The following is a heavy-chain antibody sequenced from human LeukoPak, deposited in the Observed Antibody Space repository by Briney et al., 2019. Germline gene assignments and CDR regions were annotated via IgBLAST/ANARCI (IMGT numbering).Heavy chain of an antibody. D-gene: IGHD2-15*01. Sequence: SETLSLTCAVYGGSFSGYYWSWIRQPPGKGLEWIGEINHSGSTNYNPSLKSRVTISVDTSKNQLSLKLSSVTAADTAVYYCARHEAYCSGGSCYWGWFDPWGQGTLVTVSS. V-gene: IGHV4-34*01. CDR3: ARHEAYCSGGSCYWGWFDP. J-gene: IGHJ5*02. CDR2: INHSGST. CDR1: GGSFSGYY.